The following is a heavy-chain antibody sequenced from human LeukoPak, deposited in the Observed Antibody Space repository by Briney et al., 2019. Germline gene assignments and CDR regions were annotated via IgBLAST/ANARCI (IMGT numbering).Heavy chain of an antibody. J-gene: IGHJ5*02. V-gene: IGHV3-21*01. D-gene: IGHD1-1*01. CDR1: GFTFSSYI. CDR2: ISASSYYI. Sequence: GGSLRLSCAASGFTFSSYIMNWVRQAPGKGLEWVSSISASSYYIYYADSVEGRLIISRDNDKNSLYLQMNSRRAEDTAVYYCARDKTGSSPEWFDPWGQGTLVTVSS. CDR3: ARDKTGSSPEWFDP.